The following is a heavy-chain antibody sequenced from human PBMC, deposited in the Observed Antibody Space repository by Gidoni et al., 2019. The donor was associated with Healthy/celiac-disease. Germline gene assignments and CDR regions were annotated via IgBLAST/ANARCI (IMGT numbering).Heavy chain of an antibody. CDR3: ARHRGTTVTLTWFDP. V-gene: IGHV4-39*01. CDR2: IYYSGST. CDR1: GGSISSSSYY. D-gene: IGHD4-17*01. Sequence: QLQLQESGPGLVKPSETLSLTCPVSGGSISSSSYYWGWIRQPPGKGLEWIGSIYYSGSTYYNPSLKSRVTISVDTSKNQFSLKLSSVTAADTAVYYCARHRGTTVTLTWFDPWGQGTLVTVSS. J-gene: IGHJ5*02.